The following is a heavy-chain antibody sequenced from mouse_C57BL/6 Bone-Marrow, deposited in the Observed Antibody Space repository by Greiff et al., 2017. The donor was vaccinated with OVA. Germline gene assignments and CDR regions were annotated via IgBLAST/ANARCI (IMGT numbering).Heavy chain of an antibody. CDR3: VSAYYGSSYEFAY. J-gene: IGHJ3*01. D-gene: IGHD1-1*01. Sequence: EVKLVESGGGLVKPGGSLKLSCAASGFTFSDYGMHWVRQAPEKGLEWVAYISSGSSTIYYADTVKGRFTISRDNAKNTLFLQMTSLRSEDTAMYYCVSAYYGSSYEFAYWGQGTLVTVSA. CDR2: ISSGSSTI. V-gene: IGHV5-17*01. CDR1: GFTFSDYG.